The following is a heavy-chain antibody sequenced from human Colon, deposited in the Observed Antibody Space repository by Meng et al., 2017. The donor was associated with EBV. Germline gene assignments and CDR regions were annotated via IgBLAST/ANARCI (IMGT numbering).Heavy chain of an antibody. Sequence: VHLQESGPGLGTPPHTLLLTCPVSGGSVSRGGYYWTWIRQHPGKGLEWFGQIYYSGSTFYNPSLKRRVIISIDTSKNQFSLNLRSVTAADTAVYYCARVSSGWDYFDYWGQGTLVTVSS. V-gene: IGHV4-31*03. D-gene: IGHD6-19*01. CDR2: IYYSGST. CDR3: ARVSSGWDYFDY. J-gene: IGHJ4*02. CDR1: GGSVSRGGYY.